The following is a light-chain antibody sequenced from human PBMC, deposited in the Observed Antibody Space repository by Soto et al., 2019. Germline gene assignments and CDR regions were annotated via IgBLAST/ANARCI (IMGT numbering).Light chain of an antibody. V-gene: IGKV3-20*01. CDR1: QRVTSNF. CDR3: QQYGALERT. CDR2: GAS. J-gene: IGKJ1*01. Sequence: EIVLTQSPGTLAVSPGERVTLSCRASQRVTSNFLAWYQQKPVQSPRLLIYGASTRAKGIPDRFSGSGSGTDFTLTVSRLDPEDFAVYYCQQYGALERTFGQGTKVEVK.